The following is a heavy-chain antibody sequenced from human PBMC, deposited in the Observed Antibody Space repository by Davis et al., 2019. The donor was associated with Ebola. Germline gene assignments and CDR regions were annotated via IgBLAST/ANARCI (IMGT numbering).Heavy chain of an antibody. Sequence: GESLKISCAAAGFTFSSYGMHWVRQAPGKGLEWLAFIRYDGNNKYYGDSVKGRFTISRDNSRNTLYVQMNRLRAEDTAVYYCAKGDCDSTSCLGAIDYWGQGTLVTVSS. CDR3: AKGDCDSTSCLGAIDY. CDR1: GFTFSSYG. D-gene: IGHD2-2*01. CDR2: IRYDGNNK. V-gene: IGHV3-30*02. J-gene: IGHJ4*02.